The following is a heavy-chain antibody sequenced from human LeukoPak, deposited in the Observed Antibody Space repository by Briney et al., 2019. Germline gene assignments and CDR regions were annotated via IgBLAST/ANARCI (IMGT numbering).Heavy chain of an antibody. Sequence: PGRSLRLSCAASGFTFGDYAMHWVRQAPGKGLEWVSGISWNSGSIAYADFVKGRLIISRDNAKNSLFLQMKSLRPEDTALYYCAKDAKGEVATDNFLEYWGQGTLVTVSS. CDR1: GFTFGDYA. J-gene: IGHJ4*02. D-gene: IGHD1-1*01. CDR2: ISWNSGSI. V-gene: IGHV3-9*01. CDR3: AKDAKGEVATDNFLEY.